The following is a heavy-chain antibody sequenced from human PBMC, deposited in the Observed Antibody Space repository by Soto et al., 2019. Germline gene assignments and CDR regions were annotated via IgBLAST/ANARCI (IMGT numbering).Heavy chain of an antibody. CDR3: ARACSGGSYYYY. CDR1: GFTFSSYW. D-gene: IGHD1-26*01. V-gene: IGHV3-7*03. J-gene: IGHJ4*02. CDR2: INQAGSEK. Sequence: GGSLRLSCAASGFTFSSYWMNWVRQAPGKGLEWVARINQAGSEKYYVDSVKGRFTISRNNAKNSLYLQMNLLRAEDTAVYYVARACSGGSYYYYWGQGNLVTVSS.